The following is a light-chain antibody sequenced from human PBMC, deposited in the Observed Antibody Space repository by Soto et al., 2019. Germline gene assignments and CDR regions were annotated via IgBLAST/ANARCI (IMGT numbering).Light chain of an antibody. CDR1: SSDVGSYKL. V-gene: IGLV2-23*01. CDR2: ADD. CDR3: CSYAGTRTYV. Sequence: QSVLTQPASVSGSPGQSITISCTGTSSDVGSYKLVSWYQQHPGKAPKLMIYADDKRPPGVSNRFSGSKSSNTASLTISGLQAEDEADYYCCSYAGTRTYVFGNGTKVTVL. J-gene: IGLJ1*01.